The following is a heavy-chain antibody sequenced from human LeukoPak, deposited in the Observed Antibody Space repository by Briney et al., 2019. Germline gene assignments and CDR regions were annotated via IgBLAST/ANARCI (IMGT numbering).Heavy chain of an antibody. CDR1: GFTFSDYH. J-gene: IGHJ3*02. V-gene: IGHV3-11*01. Sequence: GGSLRLSCAASGFTFSDYHMSWIRQAPGKGLEWVSYISSSGSTIYYADSVKGRFTISRDNAKNSLYLQMNSLRAEDTAVYYCAQIAVVKNAFDIWGQGTMVTVS. D-gene: IGHD4-23*01. CDR3: AQIAVVKNAFDI. CDR2: ISSSGSTI.